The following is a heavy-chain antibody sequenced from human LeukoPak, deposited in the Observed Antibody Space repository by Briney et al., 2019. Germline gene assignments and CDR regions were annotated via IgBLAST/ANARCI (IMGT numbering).Heavy chain of an antibody. J-gene: IGHJ6*02. V-gene: IGHV4-38-2*02. CDR2: INHSGVT. CDR3: LRDKAGSFYGSGGYHFYYNGMDV. D-gene: IGHD3-10*01. CDR1: NYSINNGYY. Sequence: SETLSLTCTVSNYSINNGYYWGWIRHPPGKELEWFGSINHSGVTSSNPSLTSRLTMSIDASKNEFSLKLTSVTAADTAIYYCLRDKAGSFYGSGGYHFYYNGMDVWGQGTAVTVSS.